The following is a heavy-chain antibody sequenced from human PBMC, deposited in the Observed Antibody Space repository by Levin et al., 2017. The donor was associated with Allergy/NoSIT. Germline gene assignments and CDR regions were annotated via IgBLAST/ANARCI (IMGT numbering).Heavy chain of an antibody. J-gene: IGHJ3*02. D-gene: IGHD4-17*01. CDR3: ARVSATVTTFHDAFDI. Sequence: PSETLSLTCAVYGGSFSGYYWSWIRQPPGKGLEWIGEINHSGSTNYNPSLKSRVTISVDTSKNQFSLKLSSVTAADTAVYYCARVSATVTTFHDAFDIWGQGTMVTVSS. CDR1: GGSFSGYY. CDR2: INHSGST. V-gene: IGHV4-34*01.